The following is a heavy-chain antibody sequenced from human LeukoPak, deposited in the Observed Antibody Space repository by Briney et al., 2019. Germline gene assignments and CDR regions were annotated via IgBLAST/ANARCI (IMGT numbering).Heavy chain of an antibody. Sequence: GASVKVSCKVSGYTLTELSMHWVRQAPGKGLEWMGGFDPEDGETIYAQKFQGRVTMTEDTSIDTAYMELSSLRSEDTAVYYCATDLRPGIAVENSSPYWGQGTLVTVSS. CDR1: GYTLTELS. D-gene: IGHD6-19*01. J-gene: IGHJ4*02. V-gene: IGHV1-24*01. CDR3: ATDLRPGIAVENSSPY. CDR2: FDPEDGET.